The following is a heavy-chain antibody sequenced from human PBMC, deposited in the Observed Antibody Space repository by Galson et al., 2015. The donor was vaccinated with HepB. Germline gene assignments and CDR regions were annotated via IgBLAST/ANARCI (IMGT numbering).Heavy chain of an antibody. J-gene: IGHJ3*01. V-gene: IGHV1-69*06. Sequence: SVKVSCKASGCTFSSYGISWVRQAPGQGLEWMGGIIPIFNTTNHAQYVQGGVTITGDKTTNTDYMELSSLRIEDTAVDYFARLSKIRFLADAFDVWGQGTMVTVSS. D-gene: IGHD3-3*01. CDR1: GCTFSSYG. CDR2: IIPIFNTT. CDR3: ARLSKIRFLADAFDV.